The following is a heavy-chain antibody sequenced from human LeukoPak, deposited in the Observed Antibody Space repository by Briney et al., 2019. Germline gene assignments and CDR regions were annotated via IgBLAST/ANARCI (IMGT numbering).Heavy chain of an antibody. V-gene: IGHV4-59*01. Sequence: SETLSLTCTVSGGSISSYYWSWIRQPPGKGLEWIGYIYYSGSTNYNPSLKSRVTISVDTSKNQFSLKLSPVTAADTAVYYCARDGPQYGMDVWGQGTTVTVSS. CDR1: GGSISSYY. J-gene: IGHJ6*02. CDR3: ARDGPQYGMDV. CDR2: IYYSGST.